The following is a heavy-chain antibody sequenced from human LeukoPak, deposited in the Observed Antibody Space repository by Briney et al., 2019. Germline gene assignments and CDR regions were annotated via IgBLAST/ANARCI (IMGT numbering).Heavy chain of an antibody. J-gene: IGHJ4*02. Sequence: SETLSLTCAVYGGSFSGYYWSWIRQPPGKGLEWIGEINHSGSTNYNPSLKGRVTISVDTSKNQFSLKLSSVTAADTAVYYCARVSHTYSSSWDYWGQGTLVTVSS. D-gene: IGHD6-13*01. CDR3: ARVSHTYSSSWDY. V-gene: IGHV4-34*01. CDR2: INHSGST. CDR1: GGSFSGYY.